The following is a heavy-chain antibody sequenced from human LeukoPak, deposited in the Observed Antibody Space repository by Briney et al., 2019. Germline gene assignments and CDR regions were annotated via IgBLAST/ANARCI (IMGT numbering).Heavy chain of an antibody. CDR2: IYFSGST. CDR1: GFTFSNYW. V-gene: IGHV4-39*07. J-gene: IGHJ4*02. CDR3: ARDFLGDHDY. D-gene: IGHD3-3*01. Sequence: GSLRLSCAASGFTFSNYWMSWVRQPPGKGLEWIGSIYFSGSTYYNPSLKSRVTISVDTSKNQFSLKLSSVTAADTAVYYCARDFLGDHDYWGQGTLVTVSS.